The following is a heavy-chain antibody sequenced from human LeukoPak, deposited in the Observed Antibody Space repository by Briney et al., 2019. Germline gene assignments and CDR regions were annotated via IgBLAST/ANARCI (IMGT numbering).Heavy chain of an antibody. V-gene: IGHV3-30*18. CDR2: ISYDGSNK. Sequence: GRSLRLSCAASGFTFSDYGMHWVRQAPGKGLEWMAVISYDGSNKYYADSVKGRFTISRDNSKNTVYLQMNSLRTEDTAVYYCAKDSKYSGTYRGSIDYWGQGTLVTVS. D-gene: IGHD1-26*01. CDR1: GFTFSDYG. CDR3: AKDSKYSGTYRGSIDY. J-gene: IGHJ4*02.